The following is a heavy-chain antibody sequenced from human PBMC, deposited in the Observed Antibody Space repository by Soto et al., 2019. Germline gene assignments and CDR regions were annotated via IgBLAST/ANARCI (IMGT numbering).Heavy chain of an antibody. Sequence: EVRLLESGGGLVQPGGSLRLSCAASGFTFSSYAMSWVRQAPGKGLEWVSAISGSGGSTYYADSVKGRFTISRDNSKNTLYLQMNSLRAEDTAVYYCAKGHSYSSGWLGGMDVWGQGTTVTVSS. J-gene: IGHJ6*02. CDR2: ISGSGGST. D-gene: IGHD6-19*01. CDR1: GFTFSSYA. V-gene: IGHV3-23*01. CDR3: AKGHSYSSGWLGGMDV.